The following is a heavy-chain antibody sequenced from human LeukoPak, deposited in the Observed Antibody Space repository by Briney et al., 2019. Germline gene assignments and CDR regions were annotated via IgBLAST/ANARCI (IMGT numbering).Heavy chain of an antibody. J-gene: IGHJ4*02. D-gene: IGHD5-12*01. CDR3: TRHPSIVAPLDY. CDR2: IYYSGSA. V-gene: IGHV4-59*08. CDR1: GGSMSSHY. Sequence: SETLSLTCTVSGGSMSSHYWSWIRQPPGKGPEWIGYIYYSGSANYNPSLMSRVSISVDTSKNQFPLKLSSVTAADTAVYYCTRHPSIVAPLDYWGQGTLVTVSS.